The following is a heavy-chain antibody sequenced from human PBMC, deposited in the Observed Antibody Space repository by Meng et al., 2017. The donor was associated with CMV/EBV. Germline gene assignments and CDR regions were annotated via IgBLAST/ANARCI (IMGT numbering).Heavy chain of an antibody. J-gene: IGHJ4*02. CDR2: ISWNSGSI. Sequence: SLKISCAASGFTFDDYAMHWVRQAPGKGLEWVSGISWNSGSIGYADSVKGRFTISRDNAKNSLYLQMNSLRAEDTALYYCAKPQAYYYGSGSDHFDYWGQGTLVTVSS. V-gene: IGHV3-9*01. CDR1: GFTFDDYA. CDR3: AKPQAYYYGSGSDHFDY. D-gene: IGHD3-10*01.